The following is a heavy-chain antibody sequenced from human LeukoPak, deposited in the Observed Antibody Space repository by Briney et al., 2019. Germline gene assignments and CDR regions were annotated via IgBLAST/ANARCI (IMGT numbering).Heavy chain of an antibody. J-gene: IGHJ4*02. D-gene: IGHD2-2*01. Sequence: GGSLRLPCAASGFTFSSSGMHWVRQAPGRGLEWVALIRYDGSNKYYADSVKGRFTISRDNSKNTLYLQMNSLRAEDTAVYYCAKVAYIVVVPAANYFDYWGQGTLVTVSS. V-gene: IGHV3-30*02. CDR3: AKVAYIVVVPAANYFDY. CDR2: IRYDGSNK. CDR1: GFTFSSSG.